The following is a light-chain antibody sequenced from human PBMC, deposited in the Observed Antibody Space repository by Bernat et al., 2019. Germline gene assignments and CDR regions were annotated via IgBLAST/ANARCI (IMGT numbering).Light chain of an antibody. CDR1: QSVSSRF. CDR2: DTS. J-gene: IGKJ2*01. Sequence: IVLTQSPGTLSLSPGDRATLSCRASQSVSSRFFAWYQQKPGQAARLRIYDTSTRANGIPDRFSGSGSGTDFTLTISRLEPEDLAVYFCQQYGNSPMYAFGQGTTLEIK. CDR3: QQYGNSPMYA. V-gene: IGKV3-20*01.